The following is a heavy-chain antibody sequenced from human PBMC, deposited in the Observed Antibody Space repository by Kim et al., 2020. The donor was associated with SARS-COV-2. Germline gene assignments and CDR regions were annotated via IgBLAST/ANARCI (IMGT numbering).Heavy chain of an antibody. D-gene: IGHD2-15*01. V-gene: IGHV3-48*02. CDR3: ARDRWAGDMAGY. J-gene: IGHJ4*02. Sequence: YYADSVKGRFTISRDNAKNSLYLQMNSLRDEDTAVYYCARDRWAGDMAGYWGQGTLVTVSS.